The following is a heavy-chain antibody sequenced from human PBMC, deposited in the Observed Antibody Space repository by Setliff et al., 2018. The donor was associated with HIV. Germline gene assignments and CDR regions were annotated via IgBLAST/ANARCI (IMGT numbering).Heavy chain of an antibody. J-gene: IGHJ5*02. Sequence: PSETLSLTCAVSGYSVSSGYYWGWIRQRPGQGLEWIGSFYHSGNTFYNPSLKSRVIIPVDTSKNQFSLKVRSVPAADTAMYYCARETRSFGGIDPWGQGTLVTVSS. CDR1: GYSVSSGYY. CDR2: FYHSGNT. CDR3: ARETRSFGGIDP. V-gene: IGHV4-38-2*02. D-gene: IGHD2-15*01.